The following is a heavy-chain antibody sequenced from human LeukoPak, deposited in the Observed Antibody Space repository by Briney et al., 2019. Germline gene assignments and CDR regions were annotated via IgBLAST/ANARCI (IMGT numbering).Heavy chain of an antibody. Sequence: PSQTLSLTCAVSGGSISSGGYSWSWIRQPPGKGLEWIGYIYHSGSTYYNPSLKSRVTISVDRSKNQFSLKLSSVTAADTAVYYCVRGDIAAPYYFDYWGQGTLVTVSS. V-gene: IGHV4-30-2*01. J-gene: IGHJ4*02. CDR1: GGSISSGGYS. D-gene: IGHD6-6*01. CDR3: VRGDIAAPYYFDY. CDR2: IYHSGST.